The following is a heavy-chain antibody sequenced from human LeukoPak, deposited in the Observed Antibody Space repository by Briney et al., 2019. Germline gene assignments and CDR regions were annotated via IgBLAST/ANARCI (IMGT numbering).Heavy chain of an antibody. Sequence: PSETLSLTCTVSGGSISSYYWNWIRQPPGKGLEWIGYIYYSGSTNYNPSLKSRVTISVDTSKNQFSLKLSSVTAADTAVYYCASGTPYYFDYWGQGTLVTVSS. CDR2: IYYSGST. CDR3: ASGTPYYFDY. V-gene: IGHV4-59*01. J-gene: IGHJ4*02. CDR1: GGSISSYY.